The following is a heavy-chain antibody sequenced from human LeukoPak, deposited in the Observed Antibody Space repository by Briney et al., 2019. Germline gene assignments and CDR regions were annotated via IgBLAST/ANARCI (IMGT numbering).Heavy chain of an antibody. J-gene: IGHJ3*02. CDR3: ARAIITMVRGGAAFDI. Sequence: SCTASGYTFTSYGISWVRQAPGKGLEWVSVIYSGGSTYYADSVKGRFTISRHNSKNTLYLQMNSLRAEDTAVYYCARAIITMVRGGAAFDIWGQGTMVTVSS. V-gene: IGHV3-53*04. CDR1: GYTFTSYG. CDR2: IYSGGST. D-gene: IGHD3-10*01.